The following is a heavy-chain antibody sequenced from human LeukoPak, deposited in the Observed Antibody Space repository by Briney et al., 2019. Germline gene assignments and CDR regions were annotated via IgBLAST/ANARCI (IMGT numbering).Heavy chain of an antibody. CDR1: GYTFTGYY. D-gene: IGHD4-23*01. Sequence: ASVKVSCKTSGYTFTGYYMHWVRQAPGQGLEWMGWINPKSGGTNYAEKFQGRVTMTRDTSISTAYMELSRLRSDDTAVYYCARGGGGNSVSDAFDIWGQGTMVTVSS. CDR2: INPKSGGT. CDR3: ARGGGGNSVSDAFDI. J-gene: IGHJ3*02. V-gene: IGHV1-2*02.